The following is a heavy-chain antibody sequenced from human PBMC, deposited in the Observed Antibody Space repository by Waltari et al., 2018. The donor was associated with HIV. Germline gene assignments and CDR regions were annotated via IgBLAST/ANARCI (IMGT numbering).Heavy chain of an antibody. V-gene: IGHV3-23*01. Sequence: EVESLESGGGLVQPGGSLRLSCAVSQFTSSTYAVSWVRQTPGRGLEWVSSISVSGENTYYADSVKGRFIISRDNAKDTVSLQMNRLRVEDAGVYFCAKDPARRIVVYTSDSGARGTLVAVSS. D-gene: IGHD1-26*01. J-gene: IGHJ4*02. CDR2: ISVSGENT. CDR1: QFTSSTYA. CDR3: AKDPARRIVVYTSDS.